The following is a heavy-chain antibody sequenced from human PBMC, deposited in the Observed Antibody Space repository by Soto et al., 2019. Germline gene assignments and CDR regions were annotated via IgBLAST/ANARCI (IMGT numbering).Heavy chain of an antibody. CDR3: ARGDRGYSGYPELYGMDV. D-gene: IGHD5-12*01. CDR2: ISYDGSNK. CDR1: GFTFSSYA. J-gene: IGHJ6*02. Sequence: GGSLRLSCAASGFTFSSYAMHWVRQAPGKGLEWVAVISYDGSNKYYADSVKGRFTISRDNSKNTLYLQMNSLRAEDTAVYYCARGDRGYSGYPELYGMDVWGQGTTVTVSS. V-gene: IGHV3-30-3*01.